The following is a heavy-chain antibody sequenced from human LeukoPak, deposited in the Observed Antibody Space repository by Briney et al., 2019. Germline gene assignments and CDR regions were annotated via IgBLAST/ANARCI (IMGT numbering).Heavy chain of an antibody. Sequence: PGGSLRLSCAASAFTFSSYAMSWVRQAPGKGLEWVAAISGSGGSTYYADSVKGRFTISRDNSKNTLYLQMNSLRAEDTAVYYCAKCSGFSVYYYYMDVWGKGTTVTVSS. V-gene: IGHV3-23*01. CDR3: AKCSGFSVYYYYMDV. CDR2: ISGSGGST. J-gene: IGHJ6*03. CDR1: AFTFSSYA. D-gene: IGHD3-10*02.